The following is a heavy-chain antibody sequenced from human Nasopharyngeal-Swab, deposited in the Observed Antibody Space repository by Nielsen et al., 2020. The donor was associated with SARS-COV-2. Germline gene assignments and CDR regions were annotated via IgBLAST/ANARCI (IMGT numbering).Heavy chain of an antibody. Sequence: ASVKVSCKVSGYTLTELSMHWVRQAPGKGLEWRGGFDPEDGETIYAQKFQGRVTMTEDTSTDTAYMELSSLRSEDTAVYYCATSAPYCSSTSCSYWFDPWGQGTLVTVSS. D-gene: IGHD2-2*01. J-gene: IGHJ5*02. V-gene: IGHV1-24*01. CDR2: FDPEDGET. CDR1: GYTLTELS. CDR3: ATSAPYCSSTSCSYWFDP.